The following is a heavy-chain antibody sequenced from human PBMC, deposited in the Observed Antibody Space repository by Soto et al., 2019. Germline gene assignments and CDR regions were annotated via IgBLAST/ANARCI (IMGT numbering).Heavy chain of an antibody. J-gene: IGHJ5*02. V-gene: IGHV3-23*01. D-gene: IGHD2-21*01. CDR1: GFMFSDYA. Sequence: GSLRLSCAASGFMFSDYAMTWARQAPGKELEWVSGLLRPGRSTYYADSVKGRFTISGDTSANTVYLQMDSLRAEDTAVYYCAKDAIAKDGIWLVDSWGQGTVVTVSS. CDR3: AKDAIAKDGIWLVDS. CDR2: LLRPGRST.